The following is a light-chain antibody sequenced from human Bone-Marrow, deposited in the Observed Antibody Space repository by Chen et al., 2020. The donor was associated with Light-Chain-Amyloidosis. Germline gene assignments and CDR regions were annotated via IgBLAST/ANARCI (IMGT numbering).Light chain of an antibody. CDR1: RSDVGGYNY. V-gene: IGLV2-14*03. CDR3: SSYASSSLYV. Sequence: QSALTQPASVSGSPGQSITISCTGTRSDVGGYNYVSWYQQHPGKAPKLMIYDVSNRPSGVSNRLSASKSGNTASLTISGLQAADEADYYCSSYASSSLYVFGTGTKVTVL. J-gene: IGLJ1*01. CDR2: DVS.